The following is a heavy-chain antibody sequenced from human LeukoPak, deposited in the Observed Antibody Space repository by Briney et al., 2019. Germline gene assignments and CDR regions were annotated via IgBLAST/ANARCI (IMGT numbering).Heavy chain of an antibody. V-gene: IGHV2-5*02. J-gene: IGHJ4*02. CDR1: GFSLSTSGVG. D-gene: IGHD4-23*01. CDR3: ARYGGNSAAIDY. Sequence: SGPTLVKPTQTLTLTCTFSGFSLSTSGVGVGWIRQPPGKALEWLALIYWDDDKRYSPSLKSRLTITKDTSKNQVVLIMTNMDPVDTATYYCARYGGNSAAIDYWGQGTLVTVSS. CDR2: IYWDDDK.